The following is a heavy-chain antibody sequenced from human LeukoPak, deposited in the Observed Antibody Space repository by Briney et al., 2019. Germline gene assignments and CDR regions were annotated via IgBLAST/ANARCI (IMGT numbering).Heavy chain of an antibody. CDR1: GGSITGYH. J-gene: IGHJ4*02. D-gene: IGHD6-13*01. V-gene: IGHV4-59*08. Sequence: PSETLSLTCTVSGGSITGYHWSWIRQPPGKGLEWIGYIYYSGSTNYNPSLKSRVTISVDTSKNQFSLKLSSVTAADTAVYYCARHVGIAAAGKLQSLDYWGQGTLVTVSS. CDR2: IYYSGST. CDR3: ARHVGIAAAGKLQSLDY.